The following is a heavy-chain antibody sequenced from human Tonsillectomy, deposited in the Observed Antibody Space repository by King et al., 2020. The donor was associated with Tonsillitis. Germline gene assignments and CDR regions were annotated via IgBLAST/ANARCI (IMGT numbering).Heavy chain of an antibody. CDR3: ARDSLTATRAFDL. CDR2: IKQDGSEA. V-gene: IGHV3-7*03. CDR1: GFTFSSYW. Sequence: VQLVESGGGLVQPGGSLRLSCAASGFTFSSYWMSWGRQAPGKGLEWVANIKQDGSEAYYVDCVTGRLTISRDNAENSLYLQMNSLRAWGTAVYYCARDSLTATRAFDLWGRGTLVTVSS. J-gene: IGHJ2*01. D-gene: IGHD1-14*01.